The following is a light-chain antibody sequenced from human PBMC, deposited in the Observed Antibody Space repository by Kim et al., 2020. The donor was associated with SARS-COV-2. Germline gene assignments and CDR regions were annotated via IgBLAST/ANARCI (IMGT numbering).Light chain of an antibody. V-gene: IGLV3-19*01. Sequence: SSELTQDPAVSVALGQTVRITCQVDSLRSYYATWYQQKPGQAPILVIYGKNNRPSGIPDRFSGSSSGNTASLTITGTQAGDEADYYCNSRDSHENEVFGG. CDR1: SLRSYY. J-gene: IGLJ2*01. CDR3: NSRDSHENEV. CDR2: GKN.